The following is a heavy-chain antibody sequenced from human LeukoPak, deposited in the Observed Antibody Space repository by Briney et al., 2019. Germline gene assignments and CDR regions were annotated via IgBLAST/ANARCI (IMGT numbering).Heavy chain of an antibody. CDR1: GYSFTSYW. Sequence: MRGESLKISCKGSGYSFTSYWIGWVRQMPGKGLEWMGIIYPSDSDTRYSPSFQGQVTISADKSISTAYLQWSSPKASDTAMYYCARPHYYDSSGYRTFDIWGQGTMVTASS. CDR2: IYPSDSDT. CDR3: ARPHYYDSSGYRTFDI. V-gene: IGHV5-51*01. D-gene: IGHD3-22*01. J-gene: IGHJ3*02.